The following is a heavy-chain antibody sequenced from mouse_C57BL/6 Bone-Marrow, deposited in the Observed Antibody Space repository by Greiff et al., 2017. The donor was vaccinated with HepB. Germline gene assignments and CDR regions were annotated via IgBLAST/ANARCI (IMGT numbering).Heavy chain of an antibody. V-gene: IGHV6-6*01. CDR3: TRGGITTVVGNYFDY. D-gene: IGHD1-1*01. CDR2: IRNKANNHAT. J-gene: IGHJ2*01. Sequence: EVQGVESGGGLVQPGGSMKLSCAASGFTFSDAWMDWVRQSPEKGLEWVAEIRNKANNHATYYAESVKGRFTISRDDSKSSVYLQMNSLRAEDTGIYYCTRGGITTVVGNYFDYWGQGTTLTVSS. CDR1: GFTFSDAW.